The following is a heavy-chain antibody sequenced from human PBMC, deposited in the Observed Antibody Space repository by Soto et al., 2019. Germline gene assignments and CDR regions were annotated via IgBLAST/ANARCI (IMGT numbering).Heavy chain of an antibody. CDR2: IYYSGST. V-gene: IGHV4-39*01. CDR1: GGSISSSSYY. D-gene: IGHD3-3*01. CDR3: ARAHAITIFGVALNWFDP. Sequence: SETLSLTCTVSGGSISSSSYYWGWIRQPPGKGLEWIGSIYYSGSTYYNPSLKSRVTISVDTSKNQFSLKLSSVTAADTAVYYCARAHAITIFGVALNWFDPWGQGTLVTVSS. J-gene: IGHJ5*02.